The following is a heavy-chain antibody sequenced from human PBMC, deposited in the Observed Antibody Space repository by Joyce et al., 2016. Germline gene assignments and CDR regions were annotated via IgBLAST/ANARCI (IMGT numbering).Heavy chain of an antibody. CDR2: IDRTGNT. CDR3: ARGRSSGRPFDAFNI. V-gene: IGHV4-34*01. J-gene: IGHJ3*02. Sequence: QVQLQQWGAGLLKPSETLSLTCAVYGESFSDYYWSWIRQPPGKGLEWIGEIDRTGNTNDNPSLKSGVGISVDTSKNYFSRKLNAVTAADTAVYYCARGRSSGRPFDAFNIWGQGTIVTVSS. CDR1: GESFSDYY. D-gene: IGHD6-19*01.